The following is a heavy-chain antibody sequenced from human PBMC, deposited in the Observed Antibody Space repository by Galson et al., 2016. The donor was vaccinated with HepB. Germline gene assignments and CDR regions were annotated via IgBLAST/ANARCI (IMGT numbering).Heavy chain of an antibody. J-gene: IGHJ5*02. Sequence: SVKVSCKASGYTFTSYDLNWVRQATGQGLEWLGWMNPNSGDTGYAQKFQGRVTVTRSTSVRTAYMELKSLTSEDTAGYYCARDYGCNSGWFDPWGQGTLVTVSS. D-gene: IGHD4-23*01. CDR2: MNPNSGDT. CDR3: ARDYGCNSGWFDP. V-gene: IGHV1-8*01. CDR1: GYTFTSYD.